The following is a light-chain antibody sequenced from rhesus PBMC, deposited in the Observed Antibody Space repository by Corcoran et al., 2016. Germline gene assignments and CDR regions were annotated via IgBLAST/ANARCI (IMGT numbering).Light chain of an antibody. CDR2: GAS. CDR1: QSVGSY. J-gene: IGKJ1*01. Sequence: ETVVTQSPATLSLSPGERATLSCRASQSVGSYLAWSQQKPGQAPRLLSYGASSRATGIPDRCRGGGSGTDLTLTISSLEPEDVGVYYCQQSSNLWTFGQGTKVEIK. CDR3: QQSSNLWT. V-gene: IGKV3-24*04.